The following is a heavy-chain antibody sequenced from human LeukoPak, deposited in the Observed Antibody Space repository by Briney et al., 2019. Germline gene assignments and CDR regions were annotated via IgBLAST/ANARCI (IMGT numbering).Heavy chain of an antibody. J-gene: IGHJ2*01. V-gene: IGHV3-23*01. CDR1: GFTFSNYY. Sequence: GGSLRLSCAASGFTFSNYYMSWVRQAPGKGLEWVSTISASGDNTYYADSVKGRFTISRDNSRNTLYLHMSTLRAGDTAVYYCARVSWRAFDLWGRGTLVAVSS. CDR2: ISASGDNT. CDR3: ARVSWRAFDL.